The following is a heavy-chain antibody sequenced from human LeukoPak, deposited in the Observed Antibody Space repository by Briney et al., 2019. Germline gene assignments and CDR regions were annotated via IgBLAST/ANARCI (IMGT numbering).Heavy chain of an antibody. Sequence: GGSLRLSCAASGFTFSSYWMTWVRQAPGKGLEWVANIKQDGSEKYYVDSVKGRFTISRDNAKNTMYLQMNSLRAEDTAVYYCVRDSYYHPDYWGQGTLVTVSS. CDR2: IKQDGSEK. CDR3: VRDSYYHPDY. CDR1: GFTFSSYW. V-gene: IGHV3-7*01. J-gene: IGHJ4*02. D-gene: IGHD3-10*01.